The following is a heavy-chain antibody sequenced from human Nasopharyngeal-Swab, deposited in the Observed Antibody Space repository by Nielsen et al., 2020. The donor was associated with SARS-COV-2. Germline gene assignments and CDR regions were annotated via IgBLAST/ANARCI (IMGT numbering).Heavy chain of an antibody. D-gene: IGHD6-19*01. V-gene: IGHV4-34*01. CDR2: INHSGST. CDR1: GGSFSGYY. Sequence: GSLRLSCAVYGGSFSGYYWSWIRQPPGKGLEWIGEINHSGSTNYNPSLKSRVTISVDTSKNQFSLKLSSVTAADTAVYYCARGKIAVAGRGAFDIWGKGTMVTVSS. J-gene: IGHJ3*02. CDR3: ARGKIAVAGRGAFDI.